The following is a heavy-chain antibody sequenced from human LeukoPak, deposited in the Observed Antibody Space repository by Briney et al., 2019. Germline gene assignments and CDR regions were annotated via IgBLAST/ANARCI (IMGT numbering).Heavy chain of an antibody. CDR3: AREAPYSGNAFDI. J-gene: IGHJ3*02. V-gene: IGHV4-61*01. D-gene: IGHD1-26*01. CDR2: IYYSGST. Sequence: SETLSLTCTVSGGSISSSSYYWSWIRQPPGKGLEWIGYIYYSGSTNYNPSLKSRVTISVDTSKNQFSLKLSSVTAADTAVYYCAREAPYSGNAFDIWGQGTMVTVSS. CDR1: GGSISSSSYY.